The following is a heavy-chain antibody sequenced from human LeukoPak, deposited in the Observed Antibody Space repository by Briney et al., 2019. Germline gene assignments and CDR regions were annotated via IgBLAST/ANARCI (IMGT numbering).Heavy chain of an antibody. CDR1: GYTLTELS. J-gene: IGHJ4*02. CDR3: ATPGGGGWYFDY. D-gene: IGHD6-19*01. CDR2: FDPEDGET. Sequence: GASVKVSCKVSGYTLTELSMHWVRQAPGKGLEWMGGFDPEDGETIYAQKFQGRVTMTEDISTDTAYMELSSLRSEDTAVYYCATPGGGGWYFDYWGQGTLVTVSS. V-gene: IGHV1-24*01.